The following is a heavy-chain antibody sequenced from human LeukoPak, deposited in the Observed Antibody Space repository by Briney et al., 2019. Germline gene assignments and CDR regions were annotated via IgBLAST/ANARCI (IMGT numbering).Heavy chain of an antibody. CDR2: ISGSGEGT. CDR3: ANGGGELLGLFDY. D-gene: IGHD1-26*01. V-gene: IGHV3-23*01. CDR1: GFTFSSYG. Sequence: GGSLRLSCVASGFTFSSYGMSWARQAPGKGLEWVSAISGSGEGTKYADSVKGRFTISRDKSKNTLYLQMNSLRAEDTAVYYCANGGGELLGLFDYWGQGTPVTVSP. J-gene: IGHJ4*02.